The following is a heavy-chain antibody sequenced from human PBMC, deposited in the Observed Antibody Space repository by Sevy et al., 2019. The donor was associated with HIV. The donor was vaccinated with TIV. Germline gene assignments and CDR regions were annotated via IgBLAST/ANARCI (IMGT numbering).Heavy chain of an antibody. Sequence: ASVKVSCKASGYTFTGYYMHWVRQAPGQGLEWMGRINPNSGGTNYAQKFQGRVTMTRDTSISTAYMELSRLRSDDTAVYYCARESYYDFWSCYYSPYYYGMDVWGQGTTVTVSS. D-gene: IGHD3-3*01. J-gene: IGHJ6*02. CDR3: ARESYYDFWSCYYSPYYYGMDV. CDR1: GYTFTGYY. CDR2: INPNSGGT. V-gene: IGHV1-2*06.